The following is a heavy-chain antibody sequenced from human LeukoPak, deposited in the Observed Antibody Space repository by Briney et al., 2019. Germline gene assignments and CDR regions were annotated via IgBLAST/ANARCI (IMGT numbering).Heavy chain of an antibody. CDR2: IYPGDSDT. V-gene: IGHV5-51*01. D-gene: IGHD6-6*01. CDR1: GYNFTAYW. CDR3: ARLLSARPFEPTDY. J-gene: IGHJ4*02. Sequence: GESLKISCEASGYNFTAYWIGWVRQMPGKGLEWMGIIYPGDSDTRYSPSFQGQVTISADKSISTAYLQWSSLKASDTAMYYCARLLSARPFEPTDYWGQGTLVTVSS.